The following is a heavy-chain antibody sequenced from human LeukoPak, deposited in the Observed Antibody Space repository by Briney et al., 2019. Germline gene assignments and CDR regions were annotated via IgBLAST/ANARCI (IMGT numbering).Heavy chain of an antibody. CDR2: INHSGST. D-gene: IGHD6-13*01. CDR1: GGSFSGYY. J-gene: IGHJ5*02. V-gene: IGHV4-34*01. CDR3: ARGQRAAGTLP. Sequence: ASETLSLTCAVYGGSFSGYYWSWIRQPPGKGLEWIGEINHSGSTNYNPPLKSRVTISVDTSKNQFSLKLSSVTAADTAVYYCARGQRAAGTLPWGQGTLVTVSS.